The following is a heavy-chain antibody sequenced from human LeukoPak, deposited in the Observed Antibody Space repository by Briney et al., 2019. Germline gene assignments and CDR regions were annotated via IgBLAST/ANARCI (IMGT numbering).Heavy chain of an antibody. CDR3: ARDQDSSSWTVS. J-gene: IGHJ5*02. D-gene: IGHD6-13*01. Sequence: PSETLSLTCTVSGGSISSYYWGWIRQPPGKGLEWIGSIYHSGSTYYNPSLKSRVTISVDTSKNRFSLKLSSVTAADTAVYYCARDQDSSSWTVSWGQGTLVTVSS. CDR1: GGSISSYY. CDR2: IYHSGST. V-gene: IGHV4-38-2*02.